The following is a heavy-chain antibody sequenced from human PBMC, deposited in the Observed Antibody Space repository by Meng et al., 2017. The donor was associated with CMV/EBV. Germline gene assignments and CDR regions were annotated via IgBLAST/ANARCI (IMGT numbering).Heavy chain of an antibody. Sequence: SLKISCAASGFTFSSYEINWVRQAPGKGLEWISYISSSGSIIYYADSVKGRFTISRDNAKNSLYLQMNSLRAEDTAVYHCARGGRGKAAAGKRMDVWGQGTTVTVSS. V-gene: IGHV3-48*03. D-gene: IGHD6-13*01. CDR1: GFTFSSYE. J-gene: IGHJ6*02. CDR3: ARGGRGKAAAGKRMDV. CDR2: ISSSGSII.